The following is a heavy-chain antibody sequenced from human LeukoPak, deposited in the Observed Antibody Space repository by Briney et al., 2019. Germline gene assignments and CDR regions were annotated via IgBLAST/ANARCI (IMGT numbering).Heavy chain of an antibody. CDR3: ALGDCSSTSCYVFDY. D-gene: IGHD2-2*01. CDR2: IFNSGSN. CDR1: GGYISSYY. V-gene: IGHV4-59*01. J-gene: IGHJ4*02. Sequence: SETLSLTCTVSGGYISSYYWSWIRQPPGKGLEWIGYIFNSGSNNYNPSLKCRVTISVDTSKLQFYLKLSSVTAADTDVYFCALGDCSSTSCYVFDYWGQGTLVIVSS.